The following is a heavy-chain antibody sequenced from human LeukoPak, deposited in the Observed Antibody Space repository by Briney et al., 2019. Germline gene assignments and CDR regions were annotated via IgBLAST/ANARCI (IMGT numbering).Heavy chain of an antibody. V-gene: IGHV3-48*03. CDR3: ARDRYGDLDY. Sequence: PGGSLRLSCAASGFTFSSYEMNWVRQAPGKGLEWVSYISSSGRTIYYADSVKGRFTISRDNAKNSLYLQMNSLRAEDTAVYYCARDRYGDLDYWGQGTLVTVSS. D-gene: IGHD4-17*01. J-gene: IGHJ4*02. CDR1: GFTFSSYE. CDR2: ISSSGRTI.